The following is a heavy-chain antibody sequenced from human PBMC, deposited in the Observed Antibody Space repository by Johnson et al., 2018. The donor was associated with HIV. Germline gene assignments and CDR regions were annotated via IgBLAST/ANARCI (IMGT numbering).Heavy chain of an antibody. Sequence: QVQLVESGGGVVQPGGSLRISCAAFGFTFSDYYMSWVRQAPGKGLEWVSYISSSGSTIYSPDSVKGRFTISRDRAKNSLYLQMNSLRAEDTAVYYCAKDLYYDSSGYVTRPMGAFDIWGQGTMVTVSS. D-gene: IGHD3-22*01. J-gene: IGHJ3*02. V-gene: IGHV3-11*04. CDR1: GFTFSDYY. CDR2: ISSSGSTI. CDR3: AKDLYYDSSGYVTRPMGAFDI.